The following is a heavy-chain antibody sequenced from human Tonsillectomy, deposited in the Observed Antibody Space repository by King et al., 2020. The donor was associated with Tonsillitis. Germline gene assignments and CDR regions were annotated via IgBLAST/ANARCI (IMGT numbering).Heavy chain of an antibody. J-gene: IGHJ4*02. CDR2: IKSKSDGGTT. V-gene: IGHV3-15*01. Sequence: VQLVESGGGLVKPGGSLRLSCAASGFTFRNAWMSWVRQAPGKGLEWVGRIKSKSDGGTTDYAAPVKGRFTISRDDSKNTLYLQMNSLKTEDTAVYYCTTDPYCRTTTCYDYWGQGTLVTVSS. CDR3: TTDPYCRTTTCYDY. D-gene: IGHD2-2*01. CDR1: GFTFRNAW.